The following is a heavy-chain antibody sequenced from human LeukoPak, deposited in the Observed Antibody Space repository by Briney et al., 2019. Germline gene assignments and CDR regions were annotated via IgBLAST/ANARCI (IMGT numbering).Heavy chain of an antibody. Sequence: GGSLRLSCAASGFIFSDYYMGWVRQAPGKGLEWVSYISNKGSSSTTYYADSVKGRFTISRDDAQNSLYLQMNSLRADDTAVYYCAKDILAAGLFFDYWGQGIRVTVSS. D-gene: IGHD6-13*01. CDR2: ISNKGSSSTT. CDR3: AKDILAAGLFFDY. CDR1: GFIFSDYY. J-gene: IGHJ4*02. V-gene: IGHV3-11*01.